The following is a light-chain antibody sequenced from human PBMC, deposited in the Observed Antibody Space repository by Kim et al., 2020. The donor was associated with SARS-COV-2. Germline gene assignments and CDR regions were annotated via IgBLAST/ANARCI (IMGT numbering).Light chain of an antibody. CDR1: QSIGVS. CDR2: FAS. V-gene: IGKV6-21*01. CDR3: LQSSTLPYS. Sequence: SVTPQEKVTITCRAGQSIGVSLHWYQQKPDQSPNLLIKFASQSFSGVPSGFSGSGSGTDFTLTINSLEAEDAATYYCLQSSTLPYSFGQGTKLEI. J-gene: IGKJ2*03.